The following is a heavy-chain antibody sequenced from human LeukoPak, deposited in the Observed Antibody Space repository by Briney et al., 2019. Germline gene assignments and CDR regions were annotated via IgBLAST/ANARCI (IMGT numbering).Heavy chain of an antibody. D-gene: IGHD5-18*01. CDR1: GFTFSSYA. V-gene: IGHV3-23*01. Sequence: GGSLRLSCAASGFTFSSYAMSWVRQAPGKGLEWVSAISGSGGSTYYADSVKGRFTISRDNSKSTLYLQMNSLRAEDTAVYYCAKGTHTAMAEYYFDYWGQGTLVTVSS. CDR2: ISGSGGST. J-gene: IGHJ4*02. CDR3: AKGTHTAMAEYYFDY.